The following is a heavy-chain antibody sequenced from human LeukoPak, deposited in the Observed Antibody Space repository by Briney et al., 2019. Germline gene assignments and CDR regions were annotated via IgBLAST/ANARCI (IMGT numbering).Heavy chain of an antibody. V-gene: IGHV4-59*08. CDR3: ARHPSGLRYFDY. CDR1: GGSSTSYY. CDR2: INYSGTT. Sequence: SGTLSLTCTVSGGSSTSYYWSWIRQPPGKGLEWIGYINYSGTTNCKPSLKSRVTISVDTSKNQFFLKPTSVTAADTAVYYCARHPSGLRYFDYWGQGTLVTVSS. J-gene: IGHJ4*02. D-gene: IGHD6-25*01.